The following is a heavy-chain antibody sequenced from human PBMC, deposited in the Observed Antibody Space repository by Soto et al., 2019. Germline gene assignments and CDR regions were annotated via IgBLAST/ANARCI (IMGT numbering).Heavy chain of an antibody. Sequence: SETLSLTCTVSGRSISSSSYYWGWIRQPPGKGLEWIGSIYYSGSTYYNPSLKSRVTISVDTSKNQFSLKLSSVTAADTAVYYCARFGYVDTAMVYYFDYWGQGTLVTVS. CDR2: IYYSGST. V-gene: IGHV4-39*01. CDR3: ARFGYVDTAMVYYFDY. J-gene: IGHJ4*02. D-gene: IGHD5-18*01. CDR1: GRSISSSSYY.